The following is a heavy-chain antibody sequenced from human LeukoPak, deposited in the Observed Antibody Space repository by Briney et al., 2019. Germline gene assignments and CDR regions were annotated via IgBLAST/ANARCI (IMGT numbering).Heavy chain of an antibody. Sequence: PGGSLRLSCAASGFTVSSNYMSWVRQALGKGLEWVSVIYSGGSTYYADSVTGRFTISRDNSKNTLYLQMNSLRAEDTAVYYCARDRGQLLPLGGMDAWGQGTTVTVSS. J-gene: IGHJ6*02. V-gene: IGHV3-53*01. CDR1: GFTVSSNY. CDR3: ARDRGQLLPLGGMDA. D-gene: IGHD6-19*01. CDR2: IYSGGST.